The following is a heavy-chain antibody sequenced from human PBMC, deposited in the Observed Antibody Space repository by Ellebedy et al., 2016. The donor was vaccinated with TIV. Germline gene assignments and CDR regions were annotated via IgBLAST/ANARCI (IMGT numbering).Heavy chain of an antibody. CDR3: ARVRVVGATAYFDY. Sequence: AASVKVSCKASGYTFTSYGISWVRQAPGQGLEWMGWISAYNGNTNYAQKLQCRVTTTTDTSTSTAYMELRSLRSDDTAVYYCARVRVVGATAYFDYWGQGTLVTVSS. V-gene: IGHV1-18*04. D-gene: IGHD1-26*01. J-gene: IGHJ4*02. CDR2: ISAYNGNT. CDR1: GYTFTSYG.